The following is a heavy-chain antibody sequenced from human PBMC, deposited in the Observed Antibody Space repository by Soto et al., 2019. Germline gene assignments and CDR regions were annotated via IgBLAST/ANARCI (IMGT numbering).Heavy chain of an antibody. CDR1: GYTFTSYA. J-gene: IGHJ4*02. V-gene: IGHV1-3*01. CDR3: ARSILVVTALHY. CDR2: INAGNGNT. D-gene: IGHD2-21*02. Sequence: ASVKVSCKASGYTFTSYAMHWVRQAPGQRLEWMGWINAGNGNTKYSQKFQGRVTITRDTSASTAYMELSSLRSEDTAVYYCARSILVVTALHYCGQVTLVTVS.